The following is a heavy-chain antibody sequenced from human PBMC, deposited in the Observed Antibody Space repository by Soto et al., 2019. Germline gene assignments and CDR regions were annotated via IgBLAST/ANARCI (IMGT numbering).Heavy chain of an antibody. CDR1: GFTFSSYS. D-gene: IGHD5-18*01. V-gene: IGHV3-48*01. J-gene: IGHJ4*02. Sequence: GGSLRLSCAASGFTFSSYSMNWVRQAPGKGLEWVSYISSSSSTIYYADSVKGRFTISRDNAKNSLYLQMNSLRAEDTAVYYCARDSGYSYGPFDYWGQGTLVTGSS. CDR2: ISSSSSTI. CDR3: ARDSGYSYGPFDY.